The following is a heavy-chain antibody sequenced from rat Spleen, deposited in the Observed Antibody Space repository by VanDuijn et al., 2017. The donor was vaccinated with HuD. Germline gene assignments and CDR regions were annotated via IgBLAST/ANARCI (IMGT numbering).Heavy chain of an antibody. CDR1: GFTFSNYG. Sequence: EVQLVESGGGLVQPGRSLKLSCAASGFTFSNYGMAWVRQAPTKGLEWVATISYDGSSTYYRDSVKGRFTISRDNAKSTLYLQMNSLRSEDTATYYCTRDRLWDYWGQGVMVTVSS. CDR3: TRDRLWDY. D-gene: IGHD1-3*01. J-gene: IGHJ2*01. CDR2: ISYDGSST. V-gene: IGHV5-29*01.